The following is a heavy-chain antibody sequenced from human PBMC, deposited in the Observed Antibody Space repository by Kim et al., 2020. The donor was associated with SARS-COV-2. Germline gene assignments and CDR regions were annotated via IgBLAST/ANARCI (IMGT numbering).Heavy chain of an antibody. V-gene: IGHV4-39*01. D-gene: IGHD3-22*01. CDR2: IYFSGTT. CDR3: ARSLTIINKYYFDY. Sequence: SETLSLTCTVSGASISSSTYYWGWIRQPPGKGLEWIGTIYFSGTTYYNTSLKSRVTISVDMSKNQFSLKLSSVTAADTAVYFCARSLTIINKYYFDYWGQGALVTVSS. CDR1: GASISSSTYY. J-gene: IGHJ4*02.